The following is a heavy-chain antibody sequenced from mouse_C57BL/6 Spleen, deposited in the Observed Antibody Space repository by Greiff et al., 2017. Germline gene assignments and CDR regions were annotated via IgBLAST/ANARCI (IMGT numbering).Heavy chain of an antibody. CDR3: ARDNYDDECY. D-gene: IGHD2-4*01. CDR2: ISDGGSYT. J-gene: IGHJ2*01. V-gene: IGHV5-4*01. CDR1: GFTFSSYA. Sequence: EVQLVESGGGLVKPGGSLKLSCAASGFTFSSYAMSWVRQTPEKRLEWVATISDGGSYTYYPDNVKGRFTISRDNAKNNLYLQMSHLKSEDTAMYYCARDNYDDECYWGQGTTLTVAS.